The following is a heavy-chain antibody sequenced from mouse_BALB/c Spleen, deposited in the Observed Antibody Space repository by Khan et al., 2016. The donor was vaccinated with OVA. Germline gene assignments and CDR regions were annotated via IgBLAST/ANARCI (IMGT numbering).Heavy chain of an antibody. D-gene: IGHD4-1*01. CDR2: ISSDGSYT. V-gene: IGHV5-6*01. Sequence: EVMLVESGGDLVKPGGSLKLSCAASGFTFSSYGMSWVRQTPDKRLEWVATISSDGSYTYYPDSVKGRFTISRDNVKNTLYLQMSSLKSEDTAMYYCARHLTGSFAYWGQGTLVTVSA. CDR3: ARHLTGSFAY. CDR1: GFTFSSYG. J-gene: IGHJ3*01.